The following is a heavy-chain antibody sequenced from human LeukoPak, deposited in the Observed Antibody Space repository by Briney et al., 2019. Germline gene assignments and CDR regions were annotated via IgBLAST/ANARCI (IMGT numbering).Heavy chain of an antibody. J-gene: IGHJ5*02. CDR3: AKDPHSSGYPNWFDP. V-gene: IGHV3-21*04. Sequence: GGSLRLSCAASGFTFSTYAMTWVRQAPGKGLEWVSSISSSSSYIYYADSVKGRFTISRDNSKNTLYLQMNSLRAEDTAVYYCAKDPHSSGYPNWFDPWGQGTLVTVSS. CDR1: GFTFSTYA. D-gene: IGHD3-22*01. CDR2: ISSSSSYI.